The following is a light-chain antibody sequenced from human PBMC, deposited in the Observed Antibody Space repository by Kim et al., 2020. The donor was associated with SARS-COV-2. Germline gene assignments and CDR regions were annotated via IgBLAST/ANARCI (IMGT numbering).Light chain of an antibody. J-gene: IGKJ4*01. V-gene: IGKV3-11*01. CDR3: QQRSNWPLT. CDR2: DTS. Sequence: SLSLGEEATLSCRASQNIGGQLGWYQQKPGQAPRLLIFDTSNRAAGIPARFSGSGSETDFTLTISSLEPEDFAVYFCQQRSNWPLTFGGGTKLEI. CDR1: QNIGGQ.